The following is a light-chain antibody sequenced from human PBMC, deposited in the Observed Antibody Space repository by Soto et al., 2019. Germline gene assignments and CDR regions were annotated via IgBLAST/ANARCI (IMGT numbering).Light chain of an antibody. CDR3: QQRRTLPWT. V-gene: IGKV3-11*01. CDR1: SSVSTS. J-gene: IGKJ1*01. CDR2: DAS. Sequence: EIVLTQSPGTLSLSPGERATLSCRASSSVSTSLAWYQQKPGQAPRLLIYDASTKAAGIPARFSGSGSGTDVTLTISGLDPEDFAVYYCQQRRTLPWTFGQGTKVEIK.